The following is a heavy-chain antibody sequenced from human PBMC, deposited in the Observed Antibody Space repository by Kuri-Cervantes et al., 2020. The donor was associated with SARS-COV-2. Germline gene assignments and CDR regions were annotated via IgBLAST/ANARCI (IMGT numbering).Heavy chain of an antibody. D-gene: IGHD3-22*01. Sequence: SLRLSCTVSGGSISGGDDYWNWIRQPPGKGLEWIGYISNSGTTYYNSSLRGRVTISVDTSKSQFSLNLTSVTAADTAVYYCAKETNYYDRSGYYYAWFDPWGQGTLVTVSS. J-gene: IGHJ5*02. CDR3: AKETNYYDRSGYYYAWFDP. V-gene: IGHV4-30-4*08. CDR2: ISNSGTT. CDR1: GGSISGGDDY.